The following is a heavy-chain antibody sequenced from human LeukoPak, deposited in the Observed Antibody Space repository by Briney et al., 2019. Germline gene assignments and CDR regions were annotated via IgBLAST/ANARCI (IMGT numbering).Heavy chain of an antibody. Sequence: ASVKVSCKASGGTFSSYAISWVRQAPGQGLEWMGRIIPIFGTANYAQKFQGRVTITTDESTSTAYMELSSLRSEDTAVYYCSRDSALIVGASPYYYYYYMDVWSKATTVTVSS. J-gene: IGHJ6*03. D-gene: IGHD1-26*01. CDR2: IIPIFGTA. CDR1: GGTFSSYA. V-gene: IGHV1-69*05. CDR3: SRDSALIVGASPYYYYYYMDV.